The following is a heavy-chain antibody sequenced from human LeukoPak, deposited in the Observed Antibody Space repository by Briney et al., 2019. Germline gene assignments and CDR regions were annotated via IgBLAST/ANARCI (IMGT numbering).Heavy chain of an antibody. V-gene: IGHV3-7*04. D-gene: IGHD1-1*01. Sequence: PGGSLRLSCAASGFTFSSYWMSWVRQAPGKGLEWVANINQGGSEKYYADSVKGRFTISRDNAKNSLYLQMNSLRAEDTAVYYCARDPALNDGVLWDYWGQGTLVTVSS. CDR3: ARDPALNDGVLWDY. J-gene: IGHJ4*02. CDR1: GFTFSSYW. CDR2: INQGGSEK.